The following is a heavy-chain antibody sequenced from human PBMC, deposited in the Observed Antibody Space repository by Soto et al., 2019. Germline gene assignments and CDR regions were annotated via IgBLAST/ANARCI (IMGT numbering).Heavy chain of an antibody. CDR1: AYTFTSYY. CDR3: ARDSTLAY. V-gene: IGHV1-46*01. J-gene: IGHJ4*02. Sequence: ASVQVSCKASAYTFTSYYIHWVRQAPGQGLEWMGIINPSGGGTSYAQKFQGRVTMTRDTSTSTVYMDLSSLSSEDTAVYYCARDSTLAYWGQGTLVTVS. CDR2: INPSGGGT.